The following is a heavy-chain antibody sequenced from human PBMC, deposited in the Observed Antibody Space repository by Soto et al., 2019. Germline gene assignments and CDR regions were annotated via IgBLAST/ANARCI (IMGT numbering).Heavy chain of an antibody. V-gene: IGHV1-24*01. J-gene: IGHJ4*02. CDR3: ATAPIRGLRYFDWFPEGGYYFDY. D-gene: IGHD3-9*01. CDR1: GYTLTELS. Sequence: GASVKVSCKVSGYTLTELSMHWVRQAPGKGLEWMGGFDPEDGETIYAQKFQGRVTMTEDTSTDTAYMELSSLRSEDTAVYYCATAPIRGLRYFDWFPEGGYYFDYWGQGTLVTVSS. CDR2: FDPEDGET.